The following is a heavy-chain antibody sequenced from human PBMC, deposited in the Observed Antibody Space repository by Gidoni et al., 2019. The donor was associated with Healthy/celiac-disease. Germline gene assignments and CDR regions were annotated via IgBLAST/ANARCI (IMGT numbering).Heavy chain of an antibody. D-gene: IGHD3-10*01. CDR2: IWYDGSNK. V-gene: IGHV3-33*01. CDR1: GFTFISYG. J-gene: IGHJ5*02. Sequence: QVQLVESGGGVVQPGRSLRLSCAASGFTFISYGMHWVRQAPGKGLEWVAVIWYDGSNKYYADSVKGRFTISRDNSKNTLYLQMNSLRAEDTAVYYCARDRITMVRGVIYWFDPWGQGTLVTVSS. CDR3: ARDRITMVRGVIYWFDP.